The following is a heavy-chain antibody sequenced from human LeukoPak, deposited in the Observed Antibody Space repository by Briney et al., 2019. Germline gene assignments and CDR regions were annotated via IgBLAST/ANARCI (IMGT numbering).Heavy chain of an antibody. J-gene: IGHJ3*02. CDR2: ISSSDNTI. D-gene: IGHD1-26*01. V-gene: IGHV3-11*01. CDR1: GFTFSDYY. CDR3: AKDTQRGILGIFDAFDI. Sequence: PGGSLRLSCAASGFTFSDYYMSWIRQAPGKGLEWISYISSSDNTIYYADSVKGRFTISRDNAKNSLYLQMNSLRAEDTALYFCAKDTQRGILGIFDAFDIWGQGTMVTVSS.